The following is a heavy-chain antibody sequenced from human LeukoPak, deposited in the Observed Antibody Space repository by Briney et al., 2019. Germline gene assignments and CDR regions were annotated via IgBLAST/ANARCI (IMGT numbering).Heavy chain of an antibody. V-gene: IGHV3-74*01. CDR2: IKSDGSWT. Sequence: GGSLRLSCAASGFSFSDHWMHWVRQVPGKGPVWVSRIKSDGSWTNDADSVEGRFTISRDNAKNTLYLQMNSLRVEDTAVYHCVRGVGGSAYLDYWGQGALVTVSS. D-gene: IGHD3-16*01. CDR1: GFSFSDHW. CDR3: VRGVGGSAYLDY. J-gene: IGHJ4*02.